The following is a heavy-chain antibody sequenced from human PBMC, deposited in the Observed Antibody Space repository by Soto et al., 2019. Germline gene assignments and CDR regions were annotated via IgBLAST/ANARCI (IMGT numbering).Heavy chain of an antibody. V-gene: IGHV1-3*01. Sequence: QVQLVQSGAEVKKPGASVKVSCKASGYTFTSYAMTWVRQAPGQRLEWMGGINAGNGNTKYSQKFQGRVTITRDTSASTAYMELSSLRSEDTAVYYCARGPLGDGYNLDYWGQGTLVTVSS. CDR3: ARGPLGDGYNLDY. CDR1: GYTFTSYA. J-gene: IGHJ4*02. D-gene: IGHD5-12*01. CDR2: INAGNGNT.